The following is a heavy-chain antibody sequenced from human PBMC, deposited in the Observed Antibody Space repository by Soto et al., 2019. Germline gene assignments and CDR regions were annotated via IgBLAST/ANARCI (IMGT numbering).Heavy chain of an antibody. D-gene: IGHD1-26*01. CDR1: GFTFSTYS. CDR2: ISYDESNK. V-gene: IGHV3-30*18. Sequence: QVRLVESGGGVVQPGTSLRLSCVASGFTFSTYSLHWVRQAPGKGLEWVAVISYDESNKNSADSVRGRFTVSRDNSKNTLYLQMNDLKVEDTAMYYCAKDPNPNSGTLNWFDPWGQGTLVTVSS. CDR3: AKDPNPNSGTLNWFDP. J-gene: IGHJ5*02.